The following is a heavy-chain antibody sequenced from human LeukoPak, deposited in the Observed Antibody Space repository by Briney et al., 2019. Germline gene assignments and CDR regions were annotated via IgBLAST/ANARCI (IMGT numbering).Heavy chain of an antibody. Sequence: GGSLRLSCAASGFTFSSNWMHWVRQAPGKGLVWVSRSNEDESTTNYADSVKGRFTISRDNARNTLYLQMNSLRADDTAVYYCVRDLGGRSGHWGPGALVTVSS. CDR3: VRDLGGRSGH. V-gene: IGHV3-74*01. J-gene: IGHJ4*02. D-gene: IGHD1-26*01. CDR1: GFTFSSNW. CDR2: SNEDESTT.